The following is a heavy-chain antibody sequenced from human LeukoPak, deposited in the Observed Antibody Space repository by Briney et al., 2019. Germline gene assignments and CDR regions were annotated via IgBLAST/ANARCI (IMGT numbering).Heavy chain of an antibody. CDR2: IYPGDSDT. CDR3: ARQKGGSSWPIDY. J-gene: IGHJ4*02. V-gene: IGHV5-51*01. CDR1: GYSFTSYW. Sequence: GESLKISRKGSGYSFTSYWIGWVRQMPGKGLEWMGIIYPGDSDTGYSPSFQGQVTISADKSISTAYLQWSSLKASDTAMYYCARQKGGSSWPIDYWGQGTLVTVSS. D-gene: IGHD6-13*01.